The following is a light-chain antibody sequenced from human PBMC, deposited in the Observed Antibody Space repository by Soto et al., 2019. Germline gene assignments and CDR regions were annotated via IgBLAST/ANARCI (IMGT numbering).Light chain of an antibody. CDR1: QSVSSSY. CDR3: QQYGSSPVT. CDR2: GAS. Sequence: EIVLTQSPGTLSLSPGERATLSCRASQSVSSSYLAWYQQKPGQAPRLLIYGASSRATGIPDRFSGSGSGTDFTLTISRLEPEYFAVYYCQQYGSSPVTFGPGAKVDLK. J-gene: IGKJ3*01. V-gene: IGKV3-20*01.